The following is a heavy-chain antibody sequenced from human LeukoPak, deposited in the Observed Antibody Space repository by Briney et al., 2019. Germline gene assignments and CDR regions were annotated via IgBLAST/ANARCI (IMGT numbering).Heavy chain of an antibody. D-gene: IGHD3-10*01. CDR1: GFTFSHAW. Sequence: PGGSLRLSCAASGFTFSHAWMSWVRQAPGKGLEWVGRIKSKTDGGTTDYAAPVKGRFTISRDDSKNTLYLQMNSLKTEDTAVYYCTVVNHGSGSYPLGYWGQGTLVTVSS. CDR2: IKSKTDGGTT. CDR3: TVVNHGSGSYPLGY. J-gene: IGHJ4*02. V-gene: IGHV3-15*01.